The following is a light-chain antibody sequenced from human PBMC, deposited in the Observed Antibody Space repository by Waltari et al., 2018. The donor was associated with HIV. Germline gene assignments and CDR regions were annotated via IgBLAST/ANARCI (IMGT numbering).Light chain of an antibody. CDR3: QAWDSSTYV. J-gene: IGLJ1*01. Sequence: SYELTQPPPVSVSPGQTASITRSGANLGDKYVCWYQQKPGQSPVLVIDEDRKRPSGIPARFSGSNSGNTATVTVSGTQAMDEADYYCQAWDSSTYVFGTGTKVTVL. CDR2: EDR. CDR1: NLGDKY. V-gene: IGLV3-1*01.